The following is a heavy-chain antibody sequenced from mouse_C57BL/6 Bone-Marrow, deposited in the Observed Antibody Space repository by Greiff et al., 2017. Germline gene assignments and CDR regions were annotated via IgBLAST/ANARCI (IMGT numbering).Heavy chain of an antibody. V-gene: IGHV1-39*01. J-gene: IGHJ1*03. CDR1: GYSFTDYY. CDR2: INPNYGIT. D-gene: IGHD1-1*01. CDR3: AWNCSSSYWYFDV. Sequence: EVKLVESGPELVKPGASVKISCKASGYSFTDYYMNWVKQSNGKSLEWIGVINPNYGITSSNQKFKGKATLTVDQSSSTAYMQRNSLTSEDSAVYYCAWNCSSSYWYFDVWGTGTTVTVSS.